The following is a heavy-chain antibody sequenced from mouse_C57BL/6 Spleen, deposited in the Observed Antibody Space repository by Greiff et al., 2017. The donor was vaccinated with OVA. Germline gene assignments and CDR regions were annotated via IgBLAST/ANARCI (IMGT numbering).Heavy chain of an antibody. CDR3: ARVSNWVFDY. Sequence: ESGPGLVKPSQSLSLTCSVTGYSITSGYYWNWIRQFPGNKLEWMGYISYDGSNNYNPSLKNRISITRDTSKNQFFLKLNSVTTEDTATYYCARVSNWVFDYWGQGTTLTVSS. J-gene: IGHJ2*01. CDR2: ISYDGSN. D-gene: IGHD4-1*01. V-gene: IGHV3-6*01. CDR1: GYSITSGYY.